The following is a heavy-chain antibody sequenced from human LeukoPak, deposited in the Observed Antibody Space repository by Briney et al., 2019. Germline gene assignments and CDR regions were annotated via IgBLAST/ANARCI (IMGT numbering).Heavy chain of an antibody. CDR1: GFSFNNFG. CDR3: AKEGSTTFREDFDC. J-gene: IGHJ4*02. D-gene: IGHD3-16*01. CDR2: ISSNGRST. Sequence: GGSLRLSCSASGFSFNNFGMHWVRQAPGKGLQYVSGISSNGRSTYCADSVKGRFTISKDNSRNTLYLQMNSLRAEDTAVYYCAKEGSTTFREDFDCWGQGTLVIVSS. V-gene: IGHV3-64*04.